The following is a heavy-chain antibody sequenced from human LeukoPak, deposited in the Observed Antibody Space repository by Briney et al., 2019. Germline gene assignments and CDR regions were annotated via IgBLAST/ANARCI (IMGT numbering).Heavy chain of an antibody. CDR2: LYSNGNI. V-gene: IGHV3-53*01. CDR1: GFTVSRNY. Sequence: GGSLRLSCAASGFTVSRNYMGWVRQAPGKGLEWVSVLYSNGNIHYTDSVKGRSTISRDNSKNTLYLQMNSLRAEDTAVYYCAKDFSSSWYFVYWYFDLWGRGTLVTVPS. D-gene: IGHD6-13*01. CDR3: AKDFSSSWYFVYWYFDL. J-gene: IGHJ2*01.